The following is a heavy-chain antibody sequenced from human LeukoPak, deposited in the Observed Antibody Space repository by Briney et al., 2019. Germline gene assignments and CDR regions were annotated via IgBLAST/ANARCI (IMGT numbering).Heavy chain of an antibody. Sequence: GGSLRLSCAASGFTFSTYTMNWVRQAPGKGLEWVSSIDSGGSDKYYADSVKGRFTISRDNARNSLSLQMNSLRAEDTAVYYCVGRHDFGDYVVDYWGQGTLVTVSS. CDR2: IDSGGSDK. CDR3: VGRHDFGDYVVDY. CDR1: GFTFSTYT. V-gene: IGHV3-21*01. D-gene: IGHD4-17*01. J-gene: IGHJ4*02.